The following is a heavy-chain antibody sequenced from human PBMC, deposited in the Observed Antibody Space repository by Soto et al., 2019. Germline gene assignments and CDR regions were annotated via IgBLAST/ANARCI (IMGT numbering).Heavy chain of an antibody. J-gene: IGHJ1*01. V-gene: IGHV4-30-2*01. CDR2: ISHSGST. Sequence: PSETLSVTCAVSGGSTSTGGYSWSWIRHPPGKGLSWIGYISHSGSTYYNPSLNTRVTLSVVSANNKYSVNLGSVTAADTAEYYRARVPAYCGQGTLVTVSS. CDR3: ARVPAY. CDR1: GGSTSTGGYS.